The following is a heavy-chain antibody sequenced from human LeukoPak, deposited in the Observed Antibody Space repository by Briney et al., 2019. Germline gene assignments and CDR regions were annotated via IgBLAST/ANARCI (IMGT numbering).Heavy chain of an antibody. J-gene: IGHJ5*02. Sequence: ASVKVSCKASGYTFTSYAMNWVRQAPGQGLEWMGWINTNTGNPTYAQGFTGRFVFSLDTSVSTAYLQISSLRAEDTAVYYCARESYCGGDCYYNWLDPWGQGTLVTVSS. V-gene: IGHV7-4-1*02. CDR3: ARESYCGGDCYYNWLDP. D-gene: IGHD2-21*02. CDR1: GYTFTSYA. CDR2: INTNTGNP.